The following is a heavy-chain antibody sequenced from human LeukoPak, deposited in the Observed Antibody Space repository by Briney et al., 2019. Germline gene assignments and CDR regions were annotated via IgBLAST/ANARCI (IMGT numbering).Heavy chain of an antibody. Sequence: PGGSLRLSCAASGFTFSSYSMNWVRQAPGKGLEGVSYISSSSSTIYYADSVKGRFTISRDNSKNTLYLQMNSLRAEDTAVYYCARDNYYDSSGGLDYWGQGTLVTVSS. CDR3: ARDNYYDSSGGLDY. V-gene: IGHV3-48*01. CDR2: ISSSSSTI. D-gene: IGHD3-22*01. CDR1: GFTFSSYS. J-gene: IGHJ4*02.